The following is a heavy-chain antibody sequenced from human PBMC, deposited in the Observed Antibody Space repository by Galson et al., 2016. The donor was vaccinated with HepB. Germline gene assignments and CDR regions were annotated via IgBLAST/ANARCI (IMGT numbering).Heavy chain of an antibody. CDR3: ATSGLDYYDSNLNGDS. CDR1: GGTFSRYA. D-gene: IGHD3-22*01. Sequence: SVKVSCKASGGTFSRYAVSWVRQAPGQGLQWMGGVIPIFGTAHYAQKFQGRVTITADESTDTAYMELSSLRSEDTAVYYCATSGLDYYDSNLNGDSWGRGTLLVVSS. V-gene: IGHV1-69*13. CDR2: VIPIFGTA. J-gene: IGHJ2*01.